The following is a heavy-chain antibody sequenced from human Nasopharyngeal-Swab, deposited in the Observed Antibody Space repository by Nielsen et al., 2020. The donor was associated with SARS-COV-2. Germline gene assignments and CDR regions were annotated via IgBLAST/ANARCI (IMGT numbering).Heavy chain of an antibody. CDR3: ARGGIAAAGPYYYYGMDV. Sequence: SQTPSLTCAVYGGSFSGYYWSWIRQPPGKGLEWIGEINHSGSTNYNPSLKSRVAISVDTSKNQFSLKLSSVTAADTAVYYCARGGIAAAGPYYYYGMDVWGQGTTVTVSS. CDR1: GGSFSGYY. D-gene: IGHD6-13*01. J-gene: IGHJ6*02. CDR2: INHSGST. V-gene: IGHV4-34*01.